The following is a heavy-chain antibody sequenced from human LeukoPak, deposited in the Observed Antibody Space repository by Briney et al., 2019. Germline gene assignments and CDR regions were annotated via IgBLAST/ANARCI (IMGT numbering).Heavy chain of an antibody. CDR1: GFTVSSNY. J-gene: IGHJ4*02. CDR3: ARLLDRSDSGTSPNFDY. Sequence: GGSLRLSCAASGFTVSSNYMSWVRQAPGKGLEWVSVIYSGGSTYYADSVKGRFTISRDNSKNTLYLQMNSLRAEDTAVYYCARLLDRSDSGTSPNFDYWGQGTLVTVSS. V-gene: IGHV3-66*01. CDR2: IYSGGST. D-gene: IGHD2-21*02.